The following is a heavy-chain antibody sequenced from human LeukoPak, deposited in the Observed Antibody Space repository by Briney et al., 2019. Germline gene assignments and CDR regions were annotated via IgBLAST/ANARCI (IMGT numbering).Heavy chain of an antibody. D-gene: IGHD3-10*01. CDR3: ARNQLGWFGELLGWFDP. J-gene: IGHJ5*02. CDR2: IYPSGST. V-gene: IGHV4-4*07. CDR1: GGSISSYY. Sequence: SETLSLTCTVSGGSISSYYWSWIRQPAGKGLEWIGRIYPSGSTDYNPSLKSRVTISIDTSKNQFSLKQSSVTAADTAVYYCARNQLGWFGELLGWFDPWGQGTLVTVSS.